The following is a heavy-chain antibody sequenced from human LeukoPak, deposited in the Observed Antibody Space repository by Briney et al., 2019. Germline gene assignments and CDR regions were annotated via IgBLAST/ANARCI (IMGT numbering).Heavy chain of an antibody. CDR2: INSDGSSP. CDR3: ARATMIVPRARYYYGMDV. J-gene: IGHJ6*02. D-gene: IGHD3-22*01. V-gene: IGHV3-74*01. CDR1: GFPFSSNW. Sequence: GGSLRLSYAASGFPFSSNWMHWVRQAPGKGLVWVSRINSDGSSPHYADSVKGRFTISRDNAKNMLYLEMNSLRAEDTAVYFCARATMIVPRARYYYGMDVWGQGTTVTVSS.